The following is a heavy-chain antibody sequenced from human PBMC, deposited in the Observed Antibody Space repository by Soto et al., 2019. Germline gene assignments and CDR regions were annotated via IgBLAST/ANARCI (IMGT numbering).Heavy chain of an antibody. Sequence: EVQLVESGGGLVQPGGSLRLSCGASGFIFSSFWMSWVRQAPGKGLEWVANINQYGSEKYYVDPVKGRFTISRDNAKNSLYLQMNGGSAADTAVYYCGLLRVRYCSSTSCYYYMDAWGTGTRVTVSS. CDR3: GLLRVRYCSSTSCYYYMDA. J-gene: IGHJ6*03. CDR1: GFIFSSFW. D-gene: IGHD2-2*01. CDR2: INQYGSEK. V-gene: IGHV3-7*01.